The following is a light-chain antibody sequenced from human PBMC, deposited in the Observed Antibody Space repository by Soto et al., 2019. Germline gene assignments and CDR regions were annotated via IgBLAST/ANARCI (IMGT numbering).Light chain of an antibody. V-gene: IGKV3-11*01. CDR1: QSVSSY. CDR2: DAS. CDR3: KQRSNWPGVT. J-gene: IGKJ4*01. Sequence: EIVLTQSPATLSLSPGERATLSCRASQSVSSYLAWYQQKPGQAPRLLIYDASNRATGIPARFSGSGSGTDFTLTISSREPEDFAVYYCKQRSNWPGVTFGGGTKVEIK.